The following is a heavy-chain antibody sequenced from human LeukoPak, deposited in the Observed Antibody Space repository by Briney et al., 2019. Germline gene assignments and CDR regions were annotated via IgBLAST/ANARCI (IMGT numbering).Heavy chain of an antibody. CDR2: IYYSGST. J-gene: IGHJ5*02. CDR3: ASLNSSGWYLWFDP. Sequence: PSETLSLTCTVSGGSISSSSYYWGWIRQPPGKGLEWIGSIYYSGSTYYNPSLKSRVTISVDTSKNQFSLKLSSVTAADTAVYYCASLNSSGWYLWFDPWGQGTLVTVSS. D-gene: IGHD6-19*01. V-gene: IGHV4-39*01. CDR1: GGSISSSSYY.